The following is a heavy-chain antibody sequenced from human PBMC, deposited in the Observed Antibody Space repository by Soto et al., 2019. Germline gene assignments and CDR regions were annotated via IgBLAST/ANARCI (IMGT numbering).Heavy chain of an antibody. CDR2: SNGNGGST. CDR3: AKGSGSRSSFDY. CDR1: GFTFSSYA. D-gene: IGHD3-10*01. J-gene: IGHJ4*02. Sequence: EVQLLESGGGLVQPGGSLRLSCEASGFTFSSYAMSWVRQAPGKGLEWVSGSNGNGGSTYHAESMKGRFTISRDNSKNTLYLQMNSLRSEDTAVYYCAKGSGSRSSFDYWGQGILVTVSS. V-gene: IGHV3-23*01.